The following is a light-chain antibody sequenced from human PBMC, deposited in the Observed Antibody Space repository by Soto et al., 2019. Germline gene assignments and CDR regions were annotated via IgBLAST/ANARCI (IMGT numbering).Light chain of an antibody. J-gene: IGKJ4*01. V-gene: IGKV1-5*01. CDR1: QSVSTW. Sequence: QITHTAYTCSESVEGKAIITCRASQSVSTWLAWYQQTPGKAPKLLMYDASTLESGDPARFSGSGSGTEFTLTICSLQPDDFATYFCQQDSSCTLNFGGGTKVEI. CDR2: DAS. CDR3: QQDSSCTLN.